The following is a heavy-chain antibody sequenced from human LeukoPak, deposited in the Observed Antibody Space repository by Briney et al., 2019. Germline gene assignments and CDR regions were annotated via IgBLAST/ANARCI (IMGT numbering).Heavy chain of an antibody. Sequence: SETLSLTCTVAGGSISSFYWSWIRQPPGKGLEWIGYIYYSGTTNYNPSLKSRVTISVDRSKNQFSLRLSSVTAADTAVYYCARGSSTSTIDYWGQGTLVTVST. CDR3: ARGSSTSTIDY. V-gene: IGHV4-59*01. J-gene: IGHJ4*02. CDR1: GGSISSFY. CDR2: IYYSGTT. D-gene: IGHD2-2*01.